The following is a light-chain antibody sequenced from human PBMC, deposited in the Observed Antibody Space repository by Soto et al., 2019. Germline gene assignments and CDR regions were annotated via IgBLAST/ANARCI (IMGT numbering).Light chain of an antibody. CDR1: TSNVERNY. J-gene: IGLJ3*02. CDR3: AVWDDKLNGL. CDR2: RDH. V-gene: IGLV1-47*01. Sequence: QYVLTQPPSASGTPGQRVIITCSGGTSNVERNYVYWYQHLPGTAPKLLIYRDHQRPSGVPDRFSASKSGISASLAISGLRSEDEADYYCAVWDDKLNGLFGGGTKLTVL.